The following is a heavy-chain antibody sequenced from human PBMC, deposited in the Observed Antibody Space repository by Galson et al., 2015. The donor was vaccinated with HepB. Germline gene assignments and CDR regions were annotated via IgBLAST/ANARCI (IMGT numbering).Heavy chain of an antibody. Sequence: SVKVSCKASGGTFSSYTISWVRQAPGQGLEWMGRIIPILGIANYAQKFQGRVTITADKSTNTAYMELRSLRSDDTAVYYCARGGMATIGGPTFDSWGQGTLVTVSS. CDR3: ARGGMATIGGPTFDS. J-gene: IGHJ4*02. CDR2: IIPILGIA. V-gene: IGHV1-69*02. CDR1: GGTFSSYT. D-gene: IGHD5-24*01.